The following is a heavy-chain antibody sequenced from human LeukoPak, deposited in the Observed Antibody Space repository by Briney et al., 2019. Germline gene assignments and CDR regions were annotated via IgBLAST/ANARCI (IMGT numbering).Heavy chain of an antibody. CDR3: ASIQGDAFDI. Sequence: TSETLSLTCTVSGGSISSYYWSLIRQPPGKGLEWIGYIYYSGSTNYNPSLKSRVTMSVDTSKNQFSLKLSSVTAADTAVYYCASIQGDAFDIWGRGTMVTVSS. V-gene: IGHV4-59*01. J-gene: IGHJ3*02. CDR2: IYYSGST. CDR1: GGSISSYY.